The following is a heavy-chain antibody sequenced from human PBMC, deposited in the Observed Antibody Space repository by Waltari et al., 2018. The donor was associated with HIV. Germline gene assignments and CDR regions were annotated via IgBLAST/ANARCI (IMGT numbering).Heavy chain of an antibody. D-gene: IGHD1-26*01. Sequence: EVQLVESGGGLVQPGGSLRLSCADPALPLRHYWMSLLRPAPGKGLGWVANIKQDGSEKHYADSVRGRFTISRDNTKNSLYLQMNSLRAEDTAVYYCAKYSGSYWGAHNWFDPWGQGTLVTVSS. CDR3: AKYSGSYWGAHNWFDP. CDR2: IKQDGSEK. CDR1: ALPLRHYW. V-gene: IGHV3-7*01. J-gene: IGHJ5*02.